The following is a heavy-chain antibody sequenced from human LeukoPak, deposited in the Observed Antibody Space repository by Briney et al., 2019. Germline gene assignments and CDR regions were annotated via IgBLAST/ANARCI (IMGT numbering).Heavy chain of an antibody. D-gene: IGHD5-18*01. Sequence: PGGSLRLSRAASGFTFSSYAMSWVRQAPGKGLEWVSAISGSGGSTYYADSVKGRFTISRDNSKNTLYLQMNSLRAEDTAVYYCAKDLRPRRGYSYGSLYFDYWGQGTLVTVSS. CDR1: GFTFSSYA. CDR3: AKDLRPRRGYSYGSLYFDY. CDR2: ISGSGGST. J-gene: IGHJ4*02. V-gene: IGHV3-23*01.